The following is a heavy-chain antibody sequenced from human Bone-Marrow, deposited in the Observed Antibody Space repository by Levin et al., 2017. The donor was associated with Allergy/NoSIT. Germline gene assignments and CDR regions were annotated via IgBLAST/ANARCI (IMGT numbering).Heavy chain of an antibody. CDR2: ISNTGDII. CDR3: ANQRDVSGPPYPYYGMDV. Sequence: PGGSLRLSCAASGLVFSTHEMNWVRQAPGQGLEWLALISNTGDIIYYADSVKGRFTISRDNAKNSLYLQMTGLRAEDTAVYFCANQRDVSGPPYPYYGMDVWGQGTTVTVSS. D-gene: IGHD3-10*01. J-gene: IGHJ6*02. V-gene: IGHV3-48*03. CDR1: GLVFSTHE.